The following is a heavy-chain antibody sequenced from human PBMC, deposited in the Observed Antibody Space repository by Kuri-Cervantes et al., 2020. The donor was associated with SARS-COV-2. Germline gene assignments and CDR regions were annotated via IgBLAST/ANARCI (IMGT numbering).Heavy chain of an antibody. V-gene: IGHV3-30-3*01. CDR3: ARDGAARRLYMDV. Sequence: GGSLRLSCAASGFIFSDYFLHWVRQAPGKGLEWVAVISYDASNKYYADSVKGRFTISRDNAKNSLYLQMNSLRAEDTAVYHCARDGAARRLYMDVWGKGTTVTVSS. CDR2: ISYDASNK. J-gene: IGHJ6*03. D-gene: IGHD6-6*01. CDR1: GFIFSDYF.